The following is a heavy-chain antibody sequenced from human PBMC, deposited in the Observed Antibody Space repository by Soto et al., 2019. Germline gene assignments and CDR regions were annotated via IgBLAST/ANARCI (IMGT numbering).Heavy chain of an antibody. J-gene: IGHJ4*02. CDR3: ARPHYDSNTFYSFFDY. CDR2: VFHGGAT. D-gene: IGHD3-22*01. Sequence: SETLSLTCAVSGESFSGYFWSWIRQPPGKGLEWIGQVFHGGATNYSPSLKSRVTISVDTSKNHFSPELSSVTAADTAVYYCARPHYDSNTFYSFFDYWGQGTLVTVSS. V-gene: IGHV4-34*12. CDR1: GESFSGYF.